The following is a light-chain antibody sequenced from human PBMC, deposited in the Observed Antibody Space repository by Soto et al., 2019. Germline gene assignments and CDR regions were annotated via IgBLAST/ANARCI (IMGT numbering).Light chain of an antibody. V-gene: IGKV3-15*01. CDR2: GAS. CDR3: QQYNNWPNT. CDR1: QSVSSN. Sequence: EIVMTQSPATLSVSPGERATLSCRASQSVSSNLAWYQQKPGQAPRLLIYGASTRATGIPARFSGSGSGTEFTLTISSLPSEDFAVYYCQQYNNWPNTFGQGTKLEI. J-gene: IGKJ2*01.